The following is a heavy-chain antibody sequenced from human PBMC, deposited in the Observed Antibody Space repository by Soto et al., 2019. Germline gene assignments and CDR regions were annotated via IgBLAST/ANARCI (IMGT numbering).Heavy chain of an antibody. V-gene: IGHV1-2*02. CDR3: ARGGDYYYGLDV. D-gene: IGHD3-16*01. CDR1: GYTFTDYF. CDR2: INPHSRGT. Sequence: ASVKVSCKASGYTFTDYFIHWVRQAPGQGFEWMGWINPHSRGTNYAQKFQGRVTMTRDTSNSTAYMELRGLTSDDMAVYYCARGGDYYYGLDVWGQGTTVTVSS. J-gene: IGHJ6*02.